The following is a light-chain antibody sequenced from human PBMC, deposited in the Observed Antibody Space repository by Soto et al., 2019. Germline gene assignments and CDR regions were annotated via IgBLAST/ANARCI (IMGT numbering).Light chain of an antibody. V-gene: IGKV3-20*01. CDR1: QSVTSNY. CDR2: AAS. J-gene: IGKJ1*01. CDR3: HQYRSLNTWT. Sequence: EVVLTQSPGTVSLSPGERATLSCRASQSVTSNYLAWYQQKPGPAPSLLIYAASSRATGSPDRFSGSGSGTNFTLIISRLEPEDFAVHYWHQYRSLNTWTFGQGTKVEIK.